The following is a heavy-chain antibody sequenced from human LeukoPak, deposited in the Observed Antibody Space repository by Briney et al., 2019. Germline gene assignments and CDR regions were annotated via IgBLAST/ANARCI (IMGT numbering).Heavy chain of an antibody. J-gene: IGHJ4*02. V-gene: IGHV3-7*01. CDR3: VRDGGVSGYDLLDY. Sequence: GGSLRLSCAASGFTFSNYWMTWVRQAPGKGLEWVAHINQDGSEEHYMDSVKARFTISRDNAKNSLSLQMNSLRAEDTAVYYCVRDGGVSGYDLLDYWGQGALVTVSS. CDR1: GFTFSNYW. D-gene: IGHD5-12*01. CDR2: INQDGSEE.